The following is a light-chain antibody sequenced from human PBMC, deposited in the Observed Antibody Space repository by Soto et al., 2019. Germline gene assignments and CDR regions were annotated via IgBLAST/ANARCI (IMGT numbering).Light chain of an antibody. Sequence: QSVLTQPASVSGFPGQSITISCTGTSSEVGGYNYVSWYQQHPGKAPKLIIYEVSHRPSGASNHFSGYKSGNTASLTISGLQAEDEADYYCSSYTSTSTPCVFGTGTKLTVL. CDR3: SSYTSTSTPCV. V-gene: IGLV2-14*01. CDR1: SSEVGGYNY. J-gene: IGLJ1*01. CDR2: EVS.